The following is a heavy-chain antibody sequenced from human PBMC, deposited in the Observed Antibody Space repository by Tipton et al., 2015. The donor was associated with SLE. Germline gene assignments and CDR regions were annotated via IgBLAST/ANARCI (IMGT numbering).Heavy chain of an antibody. CDR1: GGSMSTYY. CDR2: IHYSGAT. Sequence: LRLSCTVSGGSMSTYYWSWIRQPPGKGLEWIAFIHYSGATNYNPSLKSRVTISVDTSKNQFSLKVTSVTAADTAVYYCARGGASSKYFDLWGRGTLLTVSS. V-gene: IGHV4-59*01. D-gene: IGHD6-6*01. J-gene: IGHJ2*01. CDR3: ARGGASSKYFDL.